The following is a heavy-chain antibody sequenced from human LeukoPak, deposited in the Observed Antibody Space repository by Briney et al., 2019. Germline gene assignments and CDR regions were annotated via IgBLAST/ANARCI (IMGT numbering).Heavy chain of an antibody. D-gene: IGHD2-2*01. Sequence: SETLSLTCTVSGGSISSGDYYWSWIRQSPGKGLEWIGYIYYSGSTYYNPSLKSRVTISVDTSKNQFSLKLSSVTAADTAVYYCARDGCSSTSCYGRGWFDPWGQGTLVTVSS. CDR3: ARDGCSSTSCYGRGWFDP. CDR1: GGSISSGDYY. J-gene: IGHJ5*02. CDR2: IYYSGST. V-gene: IGHV4-30-4*01.